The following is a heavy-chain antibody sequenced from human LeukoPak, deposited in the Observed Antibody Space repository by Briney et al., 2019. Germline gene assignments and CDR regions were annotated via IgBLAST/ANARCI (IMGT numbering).Heavy chain of an antibody. CDR1: GGSISTNTW. Sequence: SETLSLTCAVSGGSISTNTWWSWVRQPPGKGLEWIGQTSHDGNADYTPSLKSRVTISVDKSKNQLSLKLNSVAAADSAVYYCAKHGGRYFDSWGQGTLVTVSS. D-gene: IGHD4-23*01. J-gene: IGHJ4*02. V-gene: IGHV4-4*02. CDR3: AKHGGRYFDS. CDR2: TSHDGNA.